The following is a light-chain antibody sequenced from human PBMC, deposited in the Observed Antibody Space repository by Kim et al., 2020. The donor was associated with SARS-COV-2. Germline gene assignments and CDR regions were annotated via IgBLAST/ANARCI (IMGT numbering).Light chain of an antibody. J-gene: IGLJ1*01. CDR2: GNS. CDR3: QSYDSSLSALYV. V-gene: IGLV1-40*01. Sequence: VTSSGTGSSSNIGAGYDVHWYQQLPGTAPKLLIYGNSNRPSGVPDRFSGSKSGTSASLAITGLQAEDEADYYCQSYDSSLSALYVFGTGTKVTVL. CDR1: SSNIGAGYD.